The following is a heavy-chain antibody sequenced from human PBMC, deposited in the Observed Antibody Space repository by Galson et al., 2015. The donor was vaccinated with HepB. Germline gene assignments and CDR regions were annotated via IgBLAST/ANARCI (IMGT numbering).Heavy chain of an antibody. D-gene: IGHD2-15*01. CDR3: ARGAVVGVVGGSQNNWFAP. V-gene: IGHV1-18*01. CDR2: ISPYNRDT. Sequence: SVKVSCKASGYTFSTYSITWVRQAPGQGLEWMGWISPYNRDTKSARKFQGRVTMTTDTFTSTAYMELRSLRSDDTAFYYCARGAVVGVVGGSQNNWFAPWGQGTLVTVSS. CDR1: GYTFSTYS. J-gene: IGHJ5*02.